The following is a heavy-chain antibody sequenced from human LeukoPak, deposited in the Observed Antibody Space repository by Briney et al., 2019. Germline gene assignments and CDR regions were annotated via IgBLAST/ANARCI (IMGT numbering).Heavy chain of an antibody. CDR3: AVTDGYSGYELFDY. V-gene: IGHV1-69*05. CDR2: IIPIFGTA. J-gene: IGHJ4*02. Sequence: SVKVSCKASGGTFSSYAISWVRQAPGQGLEWMGGIIPIFGTANYAQKFQGRVTITTDESTSTAYMELSSLRSEDTAVYYCAVTDGYSGYELFDYWGQGTLVTVSS. CDR1: GGTFSSYA. D-gene: IGHD5-12*01.